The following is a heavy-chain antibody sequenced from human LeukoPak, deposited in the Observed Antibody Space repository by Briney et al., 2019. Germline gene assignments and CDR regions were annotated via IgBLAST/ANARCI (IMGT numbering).Heavy chain of an antibody. CDR3: AKDAAYYYDSSGYYYY. D-gene: IGHD3-22*01. Sequence: GGSLRLSCAASGFTFSSYSMNWVRQAPGKGLEWVSSISSSSSYIYYADSVKGRFTISRDNAKNSLYLQMNSLRAEDTAIYYCAKDAAYYYDSSGYYYYWGQGTLVTVSS. CDR2: ISSSSSYI. CDR1: GFTFSSYS. V-gene: IGHV3-21*04. J-gene: IGHJ4*02.